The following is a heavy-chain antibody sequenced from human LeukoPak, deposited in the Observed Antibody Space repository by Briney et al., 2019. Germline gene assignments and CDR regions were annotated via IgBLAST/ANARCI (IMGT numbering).Heavy chain of an antibody. Sequence: TGGSLRLSCAASGFTFSTYWMTWVRQAPGKGLEWVSAISGSGGSTYYADSVKGRFTISRDNSKNTLYLQMNSLRAEDTAVYYCAKYEGRMTAISAWYFDLWGRGTLVTVSS. V-gene: IGHV3-23*01. J-gene: IGHJ2*01. CDR3: AKYEGRMTAISAWYFDL. CDR2: ISGSGGST. CDR1: GFTFSTYW. D-gene: IGHD3-3*01.